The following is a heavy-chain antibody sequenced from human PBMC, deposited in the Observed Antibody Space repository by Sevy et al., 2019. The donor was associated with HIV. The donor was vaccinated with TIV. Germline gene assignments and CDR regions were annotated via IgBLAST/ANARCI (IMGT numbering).Heavy chain of an antibody. J-gene: IGHJ4*02. V-gene: IGHV3-23*01. CDR3: VKDVAYDNTYLDY. CDR2: GSGSGGST. D-gene: IGHD3-22*01. Sequence: GGSLRLPCAVSGFTFTSYAMNWVRRAPGKGLEWVSGGSGSGGSTDYADSVKGRFSISRDNSRNTLYLQINTLRAEDTAVYYSVKDVAYDNTYLDYWGQGTLVTVSS. CDR1: GFTFTSYA.